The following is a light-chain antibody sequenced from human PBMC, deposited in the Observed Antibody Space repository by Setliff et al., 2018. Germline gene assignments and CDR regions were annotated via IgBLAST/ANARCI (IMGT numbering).Light chain of an antibody. Sequence: QSVLTQPASVSGSLGQSITISCTGTSSDVGSYNLVSWYQQHPGKAPKVMIYDVSKRPSGVSNRFSGSKSGNTASLTISGLQAEDEADYHCCSYAGSSTLNYVVGTGTKV. CDR2: DVS. CDR1: SSDVGSYNL. J-gene: IGLJ1*01. CDR3: CSYAGSSTLNYV. V-gene: IGLV2-23*02.